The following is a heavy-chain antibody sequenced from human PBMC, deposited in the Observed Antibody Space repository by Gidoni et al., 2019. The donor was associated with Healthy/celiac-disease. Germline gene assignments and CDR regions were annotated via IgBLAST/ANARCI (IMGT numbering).Heavy chain of an antibody. J-gene: IGHJ4*02. CDR1: GFTFSSYS. CDR2: ISSSSSTI. Sequence: EVQLVESGGGLVQPGGSLRLSCAASGFTFSSYSMNWVRQAPGKGLEWVSYISSSSSTIYYADSVKGRFTISRDNAKNSLYLQMNSLRAEDTAVYYCARQAYYYDSSGLYYFDYWGQGTLVTVSS. D-gene: IGHD3-22*01. CDR3: ARQAYYYDSSGLYYFDY. V-gene: IGHV3-48*01.